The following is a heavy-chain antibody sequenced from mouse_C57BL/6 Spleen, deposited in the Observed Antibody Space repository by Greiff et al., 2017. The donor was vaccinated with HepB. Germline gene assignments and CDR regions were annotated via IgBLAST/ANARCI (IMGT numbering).Heavy chain of an antibody. Sequence: QVQLQQSGAELVRPGTSVKVSCKASGYAFTNYLIEWVKQRPGQGLEWIGVINPGSGGTNYNEKFKGKATLTADKSSSTAYMQLSSLTSEDSAVYFCARGGSHGGFAYWGQGTLVTVSA. CDR2: INPGSGGT. V-gene: IGHV1-54*01. J-gene: IGHJ3*01. CDR1: GYAFTNYL. D-gene: IGHD6-1*01. CDR3: ARGGSHGGFAY.